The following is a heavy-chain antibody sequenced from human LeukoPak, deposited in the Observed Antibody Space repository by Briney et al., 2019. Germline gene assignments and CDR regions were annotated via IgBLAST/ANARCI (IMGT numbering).Heavy chain of an antibody. D-gene: IGHD6-6*01. Sequence: GASVKVSCKASGYTFTSYGISWVRQAPGQGLEWMGWISAYNGNTNYAQKLQGRVTMTTDTSTSTAYMELRSLRSDDTAVYYCARDLGSSSSGYCFDYWGQGTLVTVSS. CDR1: GYTFTSYG. V-gene: IGHV1-18*01. J-gene: IGHJ4*02. CDR3: ARDLGSSSSGYCFDY. CDR2: ISAYNGNT.